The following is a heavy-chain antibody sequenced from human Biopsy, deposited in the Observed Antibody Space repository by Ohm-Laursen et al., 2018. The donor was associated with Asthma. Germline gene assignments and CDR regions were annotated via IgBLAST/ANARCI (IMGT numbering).Heavy chain of an antibody. CDR1: GGSFSGYY. J-gene: IGHJ6*02. CDR3: ARSAKTIFGVVMGSYYYGMDV. CDR2: INHSGST. Sequence: GTLSLTWAVYGGSFSGYYWSWIRQPPGKGLEWIGEINHSGSTNYNPSLKSRVTISVDTSKNQFSLKLGSVTAADTAVYYCARSAKTIFGVVMGSYYYGMDVWGQGTTVTVSS. V-gene: IGHV4-34*01. D-gene: IGHD3-3*01.